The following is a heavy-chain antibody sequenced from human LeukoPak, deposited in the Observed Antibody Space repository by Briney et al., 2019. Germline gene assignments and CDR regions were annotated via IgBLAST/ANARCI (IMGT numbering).Heavy chain of an antibody. Sequence: ASVKVSCKASGYTFINHAMNWVRHAPGQGLEWMGWINTSAGNATYAQGFTGRFVFSLDTSVSTAYLEMSSIKAEDTAVYYCARGEWLLQDWGQGTLVTVSS. CDR1: GYTFINHA. CDR3: ARGEWLLQD. CDR2: INTSAGNA. V-gene: IGHV7-4-1*02. J-gene: IGHJ4*02. D-gene: IGHD3-22*01.